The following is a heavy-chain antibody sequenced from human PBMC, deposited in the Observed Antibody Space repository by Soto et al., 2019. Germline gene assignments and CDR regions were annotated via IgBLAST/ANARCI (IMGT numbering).Heavy chain of an antibody. CDR1: GGSISSGGYY. J-gene: IGHJ4*02. V-gene: IGHV4-31*03. D-gene: IGHD1-26*01. CDR2: IYYSGST. CDR3: AGIYSGSPGGTLQY. Sequence: QVQLQESSQGLVKPSQTLSLTCTVSGGSISSGGYYWSWIRQHPGKGLEWIGYIYYSGSTYYNPSLKSRVTISVDTSKNQFSLKLSSVTAADTAVYYCAGIYSGSPGGTLQYWGQGTLVTVSS.